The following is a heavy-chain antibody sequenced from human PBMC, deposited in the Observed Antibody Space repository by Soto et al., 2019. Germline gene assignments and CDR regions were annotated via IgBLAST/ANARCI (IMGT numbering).Heavy chain of an antibody. CDR3: ARGYCSGGSCYSRFSFDAFDI. V-gene: IGHV4-34*01. D-gene: IGHD2-15*01. Sequence: SETLSLTCAVYGGSFIGYYWSWILQPPWKGLEWIGEINHSGSTNYNPSLKSRVTISVDTSKNQFSLKLSSVTAADTAVYYCARGYCSGGSCYSRFSFDAFDIWGQGTMVTVSS. J-gene: IGHJ3*02. CDR2: INHSGST. CDR1: GGSFIGYY.